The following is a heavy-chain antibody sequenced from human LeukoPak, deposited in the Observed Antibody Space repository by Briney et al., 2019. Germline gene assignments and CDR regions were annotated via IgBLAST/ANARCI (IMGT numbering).Heavy chain of an antibody. V-gene: IGHV3-48*01. Sequence: GRSLRLSCAASGFTFSNYGIYWVRQAPGKGLEWVSYISSSSSTIYYADSVKGRFTISRDNAKNSLYLQMNSLRAEDTAVYYCARGAYYYEDWGQGTLVTVSS. J-gene: IGHJ4*02. CDR3: ARGAYYYED. CDR1: GFTFSNYG. D-gene: IGHD3-22*01. CDR2: ISSSSSTI.